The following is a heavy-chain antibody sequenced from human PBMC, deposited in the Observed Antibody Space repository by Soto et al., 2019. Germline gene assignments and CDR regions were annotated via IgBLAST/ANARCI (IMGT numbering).Heavy chain of an antibody. J-gene: IGHJ6*03. CDR3: ARGRAYCGGDCYRYVYYYYMDV. Sequence: ASVKVSCKASGYTFTSYGISWVRQAPGQGLEWMGWISAYNGNTNYAQKLQGRVTMTTDTSTSTAYMELRSLRSDDTAVYYCARGRAYCGGDCYRYVYYYYMDVWGKGTTVTVSS. D-gene: IGHD2-21*01. CDR1: GYTFTSYG. V-gene: IGHV1-18*01. CDR2: ISAYNGNT.